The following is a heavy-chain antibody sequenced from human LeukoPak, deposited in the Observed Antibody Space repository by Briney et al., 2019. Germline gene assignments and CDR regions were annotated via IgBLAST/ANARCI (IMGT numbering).Heavy chain of an antibody. CDR3: ARHIPVQLEPLSGGSCYSCAFDI. CDR2: IYYSGST. V-gene: IGHV4-39*01. J-gene: IGHJ3*02. D-gene: IGHD2-15*01. Sequence: PSETLSLTCTVSGGSISRSSYYWGWIRQPPGKGLEWIGSIYYSGSTYYNPSLKSRVTISVDTSKNQFSLKLSSVTAADTAVYYCARHIPVQLEPLSGGSCYSCAFDIWGQGTMVTVSS. CDR1: GGSISRSSYY.